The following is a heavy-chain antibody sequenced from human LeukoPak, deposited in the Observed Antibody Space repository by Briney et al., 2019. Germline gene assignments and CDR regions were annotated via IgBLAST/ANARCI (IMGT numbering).Heavy chain of an antibody. CDR1: GFTFSDYG. CDR3: AKEGSSYYPDY. V-gene: IGHV3-30*02. J-gene: IGHJ4*02. CDR2: IRYDGSET. D-gene: IGHD3-10*01. Sequence: GESLKISCAASGFTFSDYGMHWVRQAPGKGLEWVVFIRYDGSETHYADSVKGRFTISRDNSRNTLYLQMNSLRTEDTAVYYCAKEGSSYYPDYWGQGTLVTVSS.